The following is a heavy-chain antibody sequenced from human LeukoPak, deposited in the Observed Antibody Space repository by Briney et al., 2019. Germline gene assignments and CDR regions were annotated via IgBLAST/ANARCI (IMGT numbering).Heavy chain of an antibody. V-gene: IGHV3-48*03. CDR2: ISSSGSTI. CDR1: GFTFSSYE. J-gene: IGHJ4*02. Sequence: HAGGSLRLSCAASGFTFSSYEMNWVRQAPGKGLEWVSYISSSGSTIYYADSVKGRFTISGDNAKNSLYLQMNSLRAEDTAVYYCANYRGSGSYLGYWGQGTLVTVSS. CDR3: ANYRGSGSYLGY. D-gene: IGHD3-10*01.